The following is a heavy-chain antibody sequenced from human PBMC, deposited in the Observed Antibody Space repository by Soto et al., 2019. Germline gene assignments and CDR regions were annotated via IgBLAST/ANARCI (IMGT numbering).Heavy chain of an antibody. J-gene: IGHJ6*02. CDR1: GFTFSSYS. Sequence: GGSLRLSCAASGFTFSSYSMNWVRQAPGKGLEWVSYISSSSSTIYYADSVKGRFTISRDNAKNSLYLQMNSLRDEDTAVYYCARDRVGRGGFYGMDVWGQGTTVTVSS. D-gene: IGHD1-26*01. CDR2: ISSSSSTI. V-gene: IGHV3-48*02. CDR3: ARDRVGRGGFYGMDV.